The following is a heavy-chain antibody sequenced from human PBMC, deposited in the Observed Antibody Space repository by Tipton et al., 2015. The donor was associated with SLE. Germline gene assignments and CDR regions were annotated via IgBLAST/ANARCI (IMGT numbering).Heavy chain of an antibody. Sequence: TLSLTCAVYGGSFSGYYWSWIRQPPGKGLGWFGEINHSGSTNYNPSLKSRGTISVDTSRNQFSLKLSSVTAADTAVYYCARGRYDSSGYRGYFDYWGQGTLVTVSS. CDR2: INHSGST. CDR3: ARGRYDSSGYRGYFDY. CDR1: GGSFSGYY. J-gene: IGHJ4*02. V-gene: IGHV4-34*01. D-gene: IGHD3-22*01.